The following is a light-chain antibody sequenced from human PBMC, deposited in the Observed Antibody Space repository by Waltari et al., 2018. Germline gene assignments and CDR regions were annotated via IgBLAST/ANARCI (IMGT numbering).Light chain of an antibody. CDR1: SSDIGLNTY. Sequence: SALTQPASVSGSPGQSITISCTGTSSDIGLNTYVSWYQQPPGKAPRFIIYNDNNRPSGVSDRFSGSKSGNTASLTISGLQPEDEADYHCSSFSRSRTWVFGGGTKLTVL. J-gene: IGLJ2*01. V-gene: IGLV2-14*03. CDR2: NDN. CDR3: SSFSRSRTWV.